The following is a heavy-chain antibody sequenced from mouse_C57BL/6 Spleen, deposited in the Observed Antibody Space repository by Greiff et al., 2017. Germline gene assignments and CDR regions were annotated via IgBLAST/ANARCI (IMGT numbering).Heavy chain of an antibody. D-gene: IGHD2-4*01. V-gene: IGHV1-63*01. CDR2: IYPGGGYT. J-gene: IGHJ2*01. CDR1: GYTFTSYW. Sequence: QVQLQESGAELVRPGTSVKMSCKASGYTFTSYWIGWVKQRPGHGLEWIGDIYPGGGYTNYNEKFKGKATLTADKSSSTAYMQRSSLTSEDSAIYYCARGGDYEYDFDYGGQGTTLTVSS. CDR3: ARGGDYEYDFDY.